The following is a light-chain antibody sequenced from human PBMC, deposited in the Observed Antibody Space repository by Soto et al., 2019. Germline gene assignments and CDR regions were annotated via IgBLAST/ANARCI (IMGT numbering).Light chain of an antibody. J-gene: IGKJ2*01. CDR3: QQSYSTPYT. CDR2: ASS. CDR1: QSIARF. Sequence: DIQMTQSPSSLFASVGDRVTISCRASQSIARFLNWYQQKPGKAPNLLIYASSTLQSGVPSSFSGSVSGTGFTLTINSLQPDAFATYFCQQSYSTPYTFGRGMKLDIK. V-gene: IGKV1-39*01.